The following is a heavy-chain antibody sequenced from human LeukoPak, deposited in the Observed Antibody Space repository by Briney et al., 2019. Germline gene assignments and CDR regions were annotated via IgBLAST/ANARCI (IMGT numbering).Heavy chain of an antibody. D-gene: IGHD5-18*01. V-gene: IGHV3-23*01. CDR2: ISGSGGST. Sequence: PGWSLSLSCVASGFTFSRYWMTWVRQAPGKGLEWVSAISGSGGSTYYADSVKGRFTISRDNSKNTLYLQMNSLRAEDTAVYYCAKSEEQLWIFFDYWGQGTLVTVSS. J-gene: IGHJ4*02. CDR3: AKSEEQLWIFFDY. CDR1: GFTFSRYW.